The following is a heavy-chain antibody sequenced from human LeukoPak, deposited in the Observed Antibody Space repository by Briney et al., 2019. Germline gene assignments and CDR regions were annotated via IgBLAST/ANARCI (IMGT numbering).Heavy chain of an antibody. CDR3: ARVGPTRSDFDY. CDR1: GFIFSINY. D-gene: IGHD1-26*01. V-gene: IGHV3-53*01. CDR2: IFSGGST. Sequence: PGGSLRLSCAASGFIFSINYMTWVRQAPGKGLEWVSVIFSGGSTYYADSVKGRVTISRDSSKNTLYLQMNNLRGEDTSVYYCARVGPTRSDFDYWGQGTLVTVSS. J-gene: IGHJ4*02.